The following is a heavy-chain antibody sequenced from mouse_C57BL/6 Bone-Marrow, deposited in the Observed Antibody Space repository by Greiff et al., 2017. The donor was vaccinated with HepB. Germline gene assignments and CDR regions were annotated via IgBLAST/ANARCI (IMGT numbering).Heavy chain of an antibody. CDR1: GYTFTSYW. CDR3: AREGRWLRAFAY. CDR2: IDPSDSET. D-gene: IGHD2-3*01. V-gene: IGHV1-52*01. J-gene: IGHJ3*01. Sequence: VQLQQPGAELVRPGSSVKLSCKASGYTFTSYWMHWVKQRPIQGLEWIGNIDPSDSETHYNQKFKDKATLTVDKSSSTAYMQLSSLTSEDSAVYYCAREGRWLRAFAYWGQGTLVTVSA.